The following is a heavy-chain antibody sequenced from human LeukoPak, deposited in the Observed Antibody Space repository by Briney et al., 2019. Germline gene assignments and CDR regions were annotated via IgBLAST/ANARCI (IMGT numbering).Heavy chain of an antibody. D-gene: IGHD3-10*01. CDR2: IYYSGST. Sequence: PSQTLSLTCTVSGGSISSDNYYWSWIRQPPGKGLEWIGYIYYSGSTHYNPSLKSRVTISVDTSKNQFSLRLSSVTAADTAVYYCASERITMIRGVFKYYYDMDVWGQGTTVTVSS. CDR3: ASERITMIRGVFKYYYDMDV. J-gene: IGHJ6*02. V-gene: IGHV4-30-4*01. CDR1: GGSISSDNYY.